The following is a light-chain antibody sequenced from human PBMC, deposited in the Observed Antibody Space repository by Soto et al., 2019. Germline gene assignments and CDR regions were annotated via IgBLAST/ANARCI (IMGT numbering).Light chain of an antibody. CDR3: QQYYSTLWT. V-gene: IGKV4-1*01. J-gene: IGKJ1*01. Sequence: DIVMTQSPDSLAVSLGERATINCKSSRIVLYSSNNKNYLAWYQQKPGQPPKLLIYWASTRESGVPDRFSGSGSGTDFTLTISSLQAEDVAVYYCQQYYSTLWTFGQGTKVDIK. CDR1: RIVLYSSNNKNY. CDR2: WAS.